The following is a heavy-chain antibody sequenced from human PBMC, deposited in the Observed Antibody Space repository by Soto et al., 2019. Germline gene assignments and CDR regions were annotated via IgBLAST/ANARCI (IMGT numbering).Heavy chain of an antibody. CDR1: GFTFSSYW. Sequence: EVQLVESGGGLVQPGGSLRLSCAASGFTFSSYWMSWVRQAPGKGLEWVANIKQDGSEKYYVDSVKGRFTISRDNAKNSLYLQMNSLRAEDTAVYYCARVLRFLEWFNYYYYGMDVWGQGTTVTVSS. CDR2: IKQDGSEK. D-gene: IGHD3-3*01. V-gene: IGHV3-7*05. J-gene: IGHJ6*02. CDR3: ARVLRFLEWFNYYYYGMDV.